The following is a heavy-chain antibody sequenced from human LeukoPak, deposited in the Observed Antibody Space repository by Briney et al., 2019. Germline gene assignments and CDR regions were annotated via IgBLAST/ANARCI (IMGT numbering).Heavy chain of an antibody. V-gene: IGHV3-33*01. J-gene: IGHJ4*02. CDR2: IWYGGSNK. D-gene: IGHD4-17*01. CDR1: GFTFSSYG. Sequence: GGSLRLSCAASGFTFSSYGMHWVRQAPGKGLEWVAVIWYGGSNKYYADSVKGRFTISRDNSKNTLYLQMNSLRAEDTAVYYCARDRSFYGDGAFDYWGQGTLVTVSS. CDR3: ARDRSFYGDGAFDY.